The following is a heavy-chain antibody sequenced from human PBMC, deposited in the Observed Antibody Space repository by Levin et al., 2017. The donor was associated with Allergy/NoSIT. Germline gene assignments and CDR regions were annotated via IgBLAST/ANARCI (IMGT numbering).Heavy chain of an antibody. V-gene: IGHV1-24*01. Sequence: ASVKVSCKVSGYTLTELSMHWVRQAPGKGLEWMGGFDPEDGETIYAQKFQGRVTMTEDTSTDTAYMELSSLRSEDTAVYYCATSHMLYSSSCPVCAFDIWGQGTMVTVSS. CDR3: ATSHMLYSSSCPVCAFDI. J-gene: IGHJ3*02. D-gene: IGHD6-6*01. CDR2: FDPEDGET. CDR1: GYTLTELS.